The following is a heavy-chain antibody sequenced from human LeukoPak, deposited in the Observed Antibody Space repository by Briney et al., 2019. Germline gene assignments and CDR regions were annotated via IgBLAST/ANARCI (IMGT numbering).Heavy chain of an antibody. D-gene: IGHD3-9*01. CDR2: ISGSGGST. V-gene: IGHV3-23*01. J-gene: IGHJ6*03. Sequence: PGGSLRLSCAASGFTFSSYAMSWVRQAPGEGLEWVSVISGSGGSTSYADSVKGRFTISRDNSKNSLYLQMNSLRAEDTAVYYCAREGVAGYDILTGYWGYYYMDVWGKGTTVTVSS. CDR1: GFTFSSYA. CDR3: AREGVAGYDILTGYWGYYYMDV.